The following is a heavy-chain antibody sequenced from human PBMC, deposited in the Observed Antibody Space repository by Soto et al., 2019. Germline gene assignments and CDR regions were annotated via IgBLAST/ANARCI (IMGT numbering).Heavy chain of an antibody. CDR3: ARDDRAAAAGTTYYFDY. Sequence: ASVKVSCKASGYMFTNYGLSWVRQSPEQGLEWMAWISPYDGNTHYAQNLQGRVTVTTDTSTSTAYMELRSLRSDDTAVYFCARDDRAAAAGTTYYFDYWGKGTLVTVSS. D-gene: IGHD6-13*01. CDR2: ISPYDGNT. J-gene: IGHJ4*02. V-gene: IGHV1-18*01. CDR1: GYMFTNYG.